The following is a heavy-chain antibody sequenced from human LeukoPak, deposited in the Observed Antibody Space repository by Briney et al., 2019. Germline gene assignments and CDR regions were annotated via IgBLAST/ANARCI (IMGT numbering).Heavy chain of an antibody. CDR3: ARQEFGGVDY. CDR2: IYYSGST. V-gene: IGHV4-59*08. D-gene: IGHD3-16*01. J-gene: IGHJ4*02. CDR1: GGSISSFY. Sequence: MTSETLSLTCTVSGGSISSFYWNWIRQSPGRGLEWIGYIYYSGSTNYNPSLMSRVTISVDTSKNQFSLKLRSVTAADTAVYYCARQEFGGVDYWGQGTLVTVSS.